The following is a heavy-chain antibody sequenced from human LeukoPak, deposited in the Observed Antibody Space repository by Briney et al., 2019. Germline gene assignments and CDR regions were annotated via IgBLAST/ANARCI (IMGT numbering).Heavy chain of an antibody. D-gene: IGHD6-19*01. V-gene: IGHV3-13*01. Sequence: PGGSLRLSCAASGFTFINYDMHWVRQATGKGLEWVSGIGTAGDTFYPGSVKGRFTISRENAKNSLYLQMNSLRAGDTAVYYCARALRYFGSGWYFDYWGQGTLVTVSS. CDR2: IGTAGDT. CDR3: ARALRYFGSGWYFDY. J-gene: IGHJ4*02. CDR1: GFTFINYD.